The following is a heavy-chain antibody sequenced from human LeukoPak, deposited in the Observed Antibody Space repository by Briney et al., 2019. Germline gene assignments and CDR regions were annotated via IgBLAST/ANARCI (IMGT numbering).Heavy chain of an antibody. Sequence: SETLSLTCTVSGGSISSYYWSWIRQPPGKGLEWIGYIYYSGSTNYNPSLKSRVTISVDTSKNQLSLKLSSVTAADTAVYYCARVTVRALDYWGQGTLVTVSS. CDR3: ARVTVRALDY. CDR2: IYYSGST. CDR1: GGSISSYY. D-gene: IGHD4-11*01. J-gene: IGHJ4*02. V-gene: IGHV4-59*12.